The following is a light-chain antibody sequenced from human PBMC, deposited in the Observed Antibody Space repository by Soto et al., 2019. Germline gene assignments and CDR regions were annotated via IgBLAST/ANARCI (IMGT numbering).Light chain of an antibody. CDR3: QQYNNWPPGT. V-gene: IGKV3-15*01. CDR1: QSVTSN. CDR2: GAT. Sequence: EIVMTQSPATLSVSPGERATLSCRASQSVTSNLAWYQQKPGQAPRLLIYGATTRATGIPARFSGSGSVTEFTLTISSLQSEDCAVYYCQQYNNWPPGTFGQGPKVEIK. J-gene: IGKJ1*01.